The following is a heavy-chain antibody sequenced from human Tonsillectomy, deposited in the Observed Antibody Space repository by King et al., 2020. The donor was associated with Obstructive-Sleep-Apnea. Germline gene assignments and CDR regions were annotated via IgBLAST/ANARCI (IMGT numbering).Heavy chain of an antibody. CDR1: RFTFSSCC. J-gene: IGHJ4*02. V-gene: IGHV3-30*02. CDR2: IRYDGSNK. CDR3: AKDRNYYDKHPSLDY. D-gene: IGHD3-22*01. Sequence: VQLVESGGGVVQPGGSLRLSCAASRFTFSSCCMHWVRQAPGKGLEWVAFIRYDGSNKYYADSVKGRFTISRDNSKNTLYLQINSLRAEDTAVYYCAKDRNYYDKHPSLDYWGQGTLVTVSS.